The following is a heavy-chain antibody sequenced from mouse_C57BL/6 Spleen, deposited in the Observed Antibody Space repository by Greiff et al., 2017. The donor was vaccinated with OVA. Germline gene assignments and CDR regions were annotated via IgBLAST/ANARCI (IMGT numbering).Heavy chain of an antibody. CDR3: ARWCGAWYFEV. V-gene: IGHV1-61*01. D-gene: IGHD1-1*02. Sequence: QVQLQQPGAELVRPGSSVKLSCKASGYTFTSYWMHWVKQRPGQGLEWIGNIYPGSSGTHYNQKFKDKATLTVDKSSSTAYMQLSSLTSEDSAVSDCARWCGAWYFEVWGTGTTVTVAS. CDR1: GYTFTSYW. CDR2: IYPGSSGT. J-gene: IGHJ1*03.